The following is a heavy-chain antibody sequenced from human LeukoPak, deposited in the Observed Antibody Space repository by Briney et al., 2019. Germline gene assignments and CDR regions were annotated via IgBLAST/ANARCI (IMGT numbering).Heavy chain of an antibody. CDR3: AKAAWIQLWFLYYVDY. CDR1: GFTFSSYG. J-gene: IGHJ4*02. Sequence: GGSLRLSCAASGFTFSSYGMHWVRQAPGKGLEWVTVTSYDGSNKYYTDSVKGRFTISRDNSKNTLYLQMNSLRAEDTAVYYCAKAAWIQLWFLYYVDYWGQGTLVTVSS. D-gene: IGHD5-18*01. CDR2: TSYDGSNK. V-gene: IGHV3-30*18.